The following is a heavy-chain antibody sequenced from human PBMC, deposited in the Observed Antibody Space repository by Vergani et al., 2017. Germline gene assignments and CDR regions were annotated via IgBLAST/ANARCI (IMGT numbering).Heavy chain of an antibody. D-gene: IGHD2-2*01. Sequence: VQLVESGGGLVQPGRSLRLSCAASGFTFSSYGMHWVRQAPGKGLEWVAVISYDGSNKYYADSVKGRFTISRDNSKNTLYLQMNSLRAEDTAVYYCARVSRAYCSSTSCYAFDIWGQGTMVTVSS. CDR3: ARVSRAYCSSTSCYAFDI. J-gene: IGHJ3*02. V-gene: IGHV3-30*03. CDR2: ISYDGSNK. CDR1: GFTFSSYG.